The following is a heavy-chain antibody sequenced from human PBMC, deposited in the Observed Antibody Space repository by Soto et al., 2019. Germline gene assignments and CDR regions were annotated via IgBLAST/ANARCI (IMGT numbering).Heavy chain of an antibody. CDR1: GFTFLRSA. V-gene: IGHV1-58*01. CDR2: IVVGSGNT. D-gene: IGHD4-17*01. Sequence: SVKVSCKASGFTFLRSAVHWVRQARGQRLEWIGWIVVGSGNTHYAQKFQERVTITRDMSTRTAYMELSSLRSDDAAVYFCAAEKPDSGAFDYWG. J-gene: IGHJ4*01. CDR3: AAEKPDSGAFDY.